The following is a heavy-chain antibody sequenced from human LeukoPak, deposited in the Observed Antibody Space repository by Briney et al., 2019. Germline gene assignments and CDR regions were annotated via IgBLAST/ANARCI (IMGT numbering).Heavy chain of an antibody. CDR3: ARDGSVGSTLITP. Sequence: GGSLRLSCAASGFIFSSYEMHWARQAPGKRLEWVSYISSNGTTTYYADSVKGRFTISRDNAKDSLYLQMNSLRADDSAVYYCARDGSVGSTLITPWGQGTLVTVSP. CDR1: GFIFSSYE. D-gene: IGHD1-26*01. J-gene: IGHJ5*02. CDR2: ISSNGTTT. V-gene: IGHV3-48*03.